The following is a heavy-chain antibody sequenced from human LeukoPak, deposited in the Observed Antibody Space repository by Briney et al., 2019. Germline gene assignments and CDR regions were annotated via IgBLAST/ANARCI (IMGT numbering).Heavy chain of an antibody. CDR2: ISSSGNTI. CDR3: ARDQGGFYSTSGFDF. J-gene: IGHJ4*02. D-gene: IGHD2-2*01. Sequence: PGGSLRLSCEASGFNFGTHSMSWVRQAPGKGLEWLSYISSSGNTIYYADSVKGRFTISRDNAKDSPYLQMNSLRDDDTAVYYCARDQGGFYSTSGFDFWGQGTLVTVSS. V-gene: IGHV3-48*02. CDR1: GFNFGTHS.